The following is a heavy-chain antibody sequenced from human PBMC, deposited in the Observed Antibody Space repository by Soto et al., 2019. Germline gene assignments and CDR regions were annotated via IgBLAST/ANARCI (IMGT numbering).Heavy chain of an antibody. D-gene: IGHD3-3*01. CDR3: ARESCITIFGVVSDWFYF. CDR1: GGSISSGGYY. CDR2: IYYSGST. J-gene: IGHJ4*02. V-gene: IGHV4-31*03. Sequence: PSETLSLTCTVSGGSISSGGYYWSWIRQHPGKGLEWIGYIYYSGSTYYNPSLKSRVTISVDTSKNQFSLKLSSVTAADTAVYYCARESCITIFGVVSDWFYFWSRGSLVTGSS.